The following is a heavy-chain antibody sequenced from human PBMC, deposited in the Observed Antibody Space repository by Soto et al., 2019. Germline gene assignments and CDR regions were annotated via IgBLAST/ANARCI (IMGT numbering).Heavy chain of an antibody. D-gene: IGHD6-6*01. CDR1: GYSFTSYW. Sequence: GESLKIYCKGSGYSFTSYWNGWVRQMPGKGLEWMGIIYPGDSDTRYSPSFQGQVTISADKSISTAYLQWSSLKASDIAMYYCAALEYSSSSVDYWGQGSLFSVSS. V-gene: IGHV5-51*01. J-gene: IGHJ4*02. CDR2: IYPGDSDT. CDR3: AALEYSSSSVDY.